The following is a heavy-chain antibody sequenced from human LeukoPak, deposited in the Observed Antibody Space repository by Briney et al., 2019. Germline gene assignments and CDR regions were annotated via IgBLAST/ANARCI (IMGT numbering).Heavy chain of an antibody. CDR2: IWYDGSNK. V-gene: IGHV3-33*01. Sequence: GGSLRLSCAASGFTFSSYGMHWVRQAPGKGLEWVAVIWYDGSNKYYTDSVKGRFTISRDNSKNTLYLQMNSLRAEDTAVYYYARDGARTIFGVVITSYGMDVWGQGTTVTVSS. J-gene: IGHJ6*02. CDR1: GFTFSSYG. CDR3: ARDGARTIFGVVITSYGMDV. D-gene: IGHD3-3*01.